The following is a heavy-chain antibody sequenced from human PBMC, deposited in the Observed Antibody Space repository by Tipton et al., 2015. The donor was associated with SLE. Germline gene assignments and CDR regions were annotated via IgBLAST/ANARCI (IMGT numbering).Heavy chain of an antibody. V-gene: IGHV4-59*08. J-gene: IGHJ4*02. Sequence: TLSLTCTVSGGSISSYYWSWIRQPPGKGLEWIGYIYYSGSTNYNPSLKSRVTISVDTSKNHFSLKLSSVTAADTAVYYCAGYSGSYYNFDYWGQGTLVTVSS. CDR1: GGSISSYY. D-gene: IGHD1-26*01. CDR2: IYYSGST. CDR3: AGYSGSYYNFDY.